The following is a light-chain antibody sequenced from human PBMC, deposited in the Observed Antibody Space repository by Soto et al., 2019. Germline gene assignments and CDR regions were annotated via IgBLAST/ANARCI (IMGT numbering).Light chain of an antibody. Sequence: EIVLTQSPGTLSLSPGERATLSCRASQSVSSSYLAWNQQKPGKAPRLLIYGESSRATGIPDRFSGSGSRTDFTLTISRLEPEDFAVYYCQQYGSSPSVTFGQGTKV. V-gene: IGKV3-20*01. CDR1: QSVSSSY. J-gene: IGKJ1*01. CDR2: GES. CDR3: QQYGSSPSVT.